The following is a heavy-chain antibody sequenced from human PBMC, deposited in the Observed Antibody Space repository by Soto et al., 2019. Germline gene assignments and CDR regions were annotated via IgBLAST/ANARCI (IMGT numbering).Heavy chain of an antibody. CDR2: ISAYNGNT. J-gene: IGHJ6*02. CDR3: ARDRRSPLYYYYTLDV. Sequence: RASVKVSCKASGYTFTSYGISWVRQAPGQGLEWMGWISAYNGNTNYAQKLQGGVTMTTDTSTSTAYIELRSLRSDDTAVYYCARDRRSPLYYYYTLDVWGQGTTVTVSS. D-gene: IGHD1-26*01. CDR1: GYTFTSYG. V-gene: IGHV1-18*01.